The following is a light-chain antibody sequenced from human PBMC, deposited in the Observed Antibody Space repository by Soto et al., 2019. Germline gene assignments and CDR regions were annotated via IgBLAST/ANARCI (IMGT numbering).Light chain of an antibody. CDR3: QQYGTSEII. J-gene: IGKJ5*01. Sequence: EIVLTQSPGTLSLSPGERATLSCRASQTLSNSFIAWYQQKPGQAPRLLSYDTSSRATGVPDRYSASGSGTDFPLTISRLEPEDFAVFFCQQYGTSEIIFGQGTRLESK. CDR1: QTLSNSF. V-gene: IGKV3-20*01. CDR2: DTS.